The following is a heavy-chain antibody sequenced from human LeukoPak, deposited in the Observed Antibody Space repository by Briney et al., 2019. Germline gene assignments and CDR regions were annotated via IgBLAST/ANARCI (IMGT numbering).Heavy chain of an antibody. V-gene: IGHV1-18*01. CDR2: ISAYNGNT. D-gene: IGHD4-17*01. CDR1: GYTFTSYG. CDR3: ARDLTTVTTVIDY. Sequence: GASVTVSCTASGYTFTSYGISWVRHAPGQGLEWMGWISAYNGNTNYAQKRQGRVTMTTDTSTSTAYMELRSLRSDDTAVYYCARDLTTVTTVIDYWGQGTLVTVSS. J-gene: IGHJ4*02.